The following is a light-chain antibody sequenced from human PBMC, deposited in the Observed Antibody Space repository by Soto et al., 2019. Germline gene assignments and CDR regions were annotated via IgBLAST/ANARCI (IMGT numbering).Light chain of an antibody. Sequence: DIQMTQSPSSVSASVGDRVTITCRASQRINSWLAWYQQKPGKAPKLLIYDASSLESGVPSRFSGSGSGTEFTLTISSLQPDDFATYYCQQANSFPLTFGGGTKVDIK. CDR3: QQANSFPLT. J-gene: IGKJ4*01. CDR1: QRINSW. V-gene: IGKV1-12*01. CDR2: DAS.